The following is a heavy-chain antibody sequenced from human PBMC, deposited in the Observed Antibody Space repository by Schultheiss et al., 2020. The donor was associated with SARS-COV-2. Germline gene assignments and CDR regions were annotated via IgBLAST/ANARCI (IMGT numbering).Heavy chain of an antibody. J-gene: IGHJ4*02. CDR3: ATDYDFWSGYSIDY. CDR1: GFTFSSYA. D-gene: IGHD3-3*01. V-gene: IGHV3-21*01. CDR2: ISSSSSYI. Sequence: GESLKISCAASGFTFSSYAMSWVRQAPGKGLEWVSSISSSSSYIYYADSVKGRFTISRDNAKNSLYLQMNSLRAEDTAVYYCATDYDFWSGYSIDYWGQGTLVTVS.